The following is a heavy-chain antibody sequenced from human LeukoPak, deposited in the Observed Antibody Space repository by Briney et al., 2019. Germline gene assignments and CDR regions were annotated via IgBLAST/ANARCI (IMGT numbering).Heavy chain of an antibody. J-gene: IGHJ6*02. V-gene: IGHV3-23*01. Sequence: GGSLRLSCAASGFSFSNYWMSWVRQSPGKGLEWVSSVSASGLSTYYADSVKGRFTISRDNSKNTLYLQMNSLTADDTALYYCARRKVGPTNYYYGVDVWGQGTTVTVSS. CDR1: GFSFSNYW. CDR3: ARRKVGPTNYYYGVDV. CDR2: VSASGLST. D-gene: IGHD1-26*01.